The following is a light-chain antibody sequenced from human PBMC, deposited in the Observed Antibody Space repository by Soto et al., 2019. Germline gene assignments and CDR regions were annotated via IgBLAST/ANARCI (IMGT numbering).Light chain of an antibody. CDR3: QTWGTGIPV. Sequence: QLVLTQSTSASASLGASVNLTCTLSSGHSNYAIAWHQQQPEKGPRYFMNVNSDGCHTKGDGIPDRFSGSSSGADRYLTISSLQSEDEADYYCQTWGTGIPVYGGGTKLTVL. CDR1: SGHSNYA. J-gene: IGLJ3*02. CDR2: VNSDGCH. V-gene: IGLV4-69*02.